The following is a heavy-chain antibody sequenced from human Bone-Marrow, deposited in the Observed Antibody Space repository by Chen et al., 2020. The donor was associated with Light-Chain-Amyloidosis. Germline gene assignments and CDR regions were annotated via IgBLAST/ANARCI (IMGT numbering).Heavy chain of an antibody. CDR1: GFTFGDYA. V-gene: IGHV3-49*04. D-gene: IGHD3-3*01. Sequence: DVQLLESGGGLVQPGGSLRLSCAASGFTFGDYAMSWVRQAPGKGLEWVGFIRSKAYGGTTEYAASVKGRFTISRDDSKSIAYLQMNSLKTEDTAVYYCTRDVPSKARFLEWVGFDPWGQGTLVTVSS. CDR2: IRSKAYGGTT. CDR3: TRDVPSKARFLEWVGFDP. J-gene: IGHJ5*02.